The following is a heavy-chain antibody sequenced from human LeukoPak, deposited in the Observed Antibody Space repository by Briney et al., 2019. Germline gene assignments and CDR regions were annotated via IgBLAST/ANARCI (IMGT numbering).Heavy chain of an antibody. D-gene: IGHD6-19*01. CDR2: INHSGST. J-gene: IGHJ6*02. Sequence: SETLSLTCAVYGGSFSGYYWSWIRQPPGKGLEWIWEINHSGSTNYNPSLKSRVTISVDTSKNQFSLKLSSVTAADTAVYYCARNQWLGTAYYYYGMDVWGQGTTVTVSS. CDR3: ARNQWLGTAYYYYGMDV. V-gene: IGHV4-34*01. CDR1: GGSFSGYY.